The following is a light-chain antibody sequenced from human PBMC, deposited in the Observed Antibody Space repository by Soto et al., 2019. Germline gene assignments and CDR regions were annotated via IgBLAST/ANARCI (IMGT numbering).Light chain of an antibody. Sequence: EIVLTQSPGTLSLSPGERATLSCRASQSVSTRSLAWYQQKPGQAPRLLISGASSRAADIPDRFSGSGSGTDFTLTINRLEPEDFAVYYCQQYDSSPLTFGGGTKVDIK. V-gene: IGKV3-20*01. CDR3: QQYDSSPLT. J-gene: IGKJ4*01. CDR2: GAS. CDR1: QSVSTRS.